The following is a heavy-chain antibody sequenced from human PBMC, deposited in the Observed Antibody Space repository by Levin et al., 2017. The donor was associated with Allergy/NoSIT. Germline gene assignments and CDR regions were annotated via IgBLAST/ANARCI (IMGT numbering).Heavy chain of an antibody. J-gene: IGHJ6*02. CDR3: ARDLGGRGQQLDSYYYYGMDV. CDR2: IIPIFGTA. D-gene: IGHD6-13*01. V-gene: IGHV1-69*13. CDR1: GGTFSSYA. Sequence: ASVKVSCKASGGTFSSYAISWVRQAPGQGLEWMGGIIPIFGTANYAQKFQGRVTITADESTSTAYMELSSLRSEDTAVYYCARDLGGRGQQLDSYYYYGMDVWGQGTTVTVSS.